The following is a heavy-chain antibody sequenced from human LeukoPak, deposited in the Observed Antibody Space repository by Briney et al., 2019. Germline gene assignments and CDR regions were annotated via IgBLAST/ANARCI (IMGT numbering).Heavy chain of an antibody. D-gene: IGHD3-3*01. CDR1: GGSISSSSYY. J-gene: IGHJ5*02. V-gene: IGHV4-39*07. CDR2: IYYSGST. CDR3: ARALTYYDFWSGYSPHWFDP. Sequence: SETLSLTCTVSGGSISSSSYYWGWIRQPPGKGLEWIGSIYYSGSTYYNPSLKSRVTISVDTSKNQFSLKLSSVTAADTAVYYCARALTYYDFWSGYSPHWFDPWGQGTLVTVSS.